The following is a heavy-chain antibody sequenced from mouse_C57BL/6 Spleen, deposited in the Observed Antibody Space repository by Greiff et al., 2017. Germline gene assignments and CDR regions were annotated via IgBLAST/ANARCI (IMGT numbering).Heavy chain of an antibody. CDR3: VKWLYYFDY. D-gene: IGHD2-2*01. V-gene: IGHV10-3*01. CDR1: GFTFNTYA. J-gene: IGHJ2*01. Sequence: EVQGVESGGGLVQPKGSLKLSCAASGFTFNTYAMHWVRQAPGKGLEWVARIRSKSSNYATYYADSVKDRFTISRDDSQSMLYLQMNNLKTGDTGRNFCVKWLYYFDYWGQGTTLTVSS. CDR2: IRSKSSNYAT.